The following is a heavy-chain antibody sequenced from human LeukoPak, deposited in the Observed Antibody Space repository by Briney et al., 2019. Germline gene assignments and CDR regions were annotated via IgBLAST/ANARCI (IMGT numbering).Heavy chain of an antibody. D-gene: IGHD3-22*01. CDR2: INSDGSST. Sequence: GGSLRLSCAASGFTFSSYWMHWVRQAPGKGLVWVSRINSDGSSTSYADSVKGRFTISRDNAKNTLYLQMNSLRVEDTAVYYCARDSMGDYYDSSGTLDYWGQGTLVTVSS. J-gene: IGHJ4*02. V-gene: IGHV3-74*01. CDR1: GFTFSSYW. CDR3: ARDSMGDYYDSSGTLDY.